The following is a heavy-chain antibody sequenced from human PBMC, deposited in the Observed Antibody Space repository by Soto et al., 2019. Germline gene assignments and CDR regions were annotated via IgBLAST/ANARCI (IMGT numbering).Heavy chain of an antibody. V-gene: IGHV4-34*01. CDR3: ARGPSSSWGYGMDV. J-gene: IGHJ6*02. D-gene: IGHD6-13*01. CDR1: GGSFSGYY. CDR2: INHSGST. Sequence: PSETLSLTCAVYGGSFSGYYWSWIRQPPGKGLEWIAEINHSGSTNYNPSLKSRVTISVDTSKNQFSLKLSSVTAADTAVYYCARGPSSSWGYGMDVWGQGTTVTVSS.